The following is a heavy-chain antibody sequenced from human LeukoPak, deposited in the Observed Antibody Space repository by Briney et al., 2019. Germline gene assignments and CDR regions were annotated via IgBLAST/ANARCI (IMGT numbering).Heavy chain of an antibody. CDR3: TRHSADGSGSPSPHYYYYYMDV. CDR2: ISSSGSTI. CDR1: GFTFSSYE. Sequence: QPGGSLRLSCAASGFTFSSYEMNWVRQAPGKGLEWVSYISSSGSTIYYADSVKGRFTISRDNAKNSLYLQMNSLKTEDTAVYYCTRHSADGSGSPSPHYYYYYMDVWGKGTTVTISS. V-gene: IGHV3-48*03. J-gene: IGHJ6*03. D-gene: IGHD3-10*01.